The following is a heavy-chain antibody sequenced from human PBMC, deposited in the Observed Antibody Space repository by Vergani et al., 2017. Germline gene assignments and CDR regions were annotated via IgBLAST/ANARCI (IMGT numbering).Heavy chain of an antibody. CDR2: ISSSSSYI. Sequence: EVQLVESGGGLVKPGGSLRLSCAASGFTFSSYSMNWVRQAPGKGLEWVSSISSSSSYIYYADSVKGRFTISRDNAKNSLYLQMNSLRAEDTAVYYCARDHPYYDFWSGSSPYYYGMDVWGQGTTVTVSS. V-gene: IGHV3-21*01. CDR3: ARDHPYYDFWSGSSPYYYGMDV. D-gene: IGHD3-3*01. CDR1: GFTFSSYS. J-gene: IGHJ6*02.